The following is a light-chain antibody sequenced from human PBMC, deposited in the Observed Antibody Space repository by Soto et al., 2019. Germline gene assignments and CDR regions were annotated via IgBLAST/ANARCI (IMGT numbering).Light chain of an antibody. J-gene: IGKJ1*01. Sequence: EIVLTQSPATLSLSPGERATLSCRASQSVSSYLAWYQQKPGQAPRLLIYGASSRATGIPDRFSGSGSGTDFTLTISRLEAEDFAVYYCQQYGSSPLTFGQGTKVDIK. V-gene: IGKV3-20*01. CDR1: QSVSSY. CDR3: QQYGSSPLT. CDR2: GAS.